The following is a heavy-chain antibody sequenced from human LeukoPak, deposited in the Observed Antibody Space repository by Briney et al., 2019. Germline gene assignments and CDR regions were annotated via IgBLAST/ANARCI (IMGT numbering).Heavy chain of an antibody. CDR2: ISAYNGNT. CDR3: ARGAQASRSYSFDFDY. J-gene: IGHJ4*02. V-gene: IGHV1-18*01. CDR1: GYTFTSYG. D-gene: IGHD3-10*01. Sequence: ASVKVSCKASGYTFTSYGISWVRQAPGQGLEWMGWISAYNGNTNYAQKLQGRVTMTTDTSTSTAYMELRSLRSDDTAVYYCARGAQASRSYSFDFDYWGQGTLVTVSS.